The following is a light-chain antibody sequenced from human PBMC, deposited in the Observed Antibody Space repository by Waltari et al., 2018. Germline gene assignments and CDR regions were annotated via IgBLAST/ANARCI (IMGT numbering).Light chain of an antibody. CDR3: EAWDRKTQGI. Sequence: QPVLTQSSSASASLGSSVKLTCTLSSGHSTFIIAWHQQQPGKAPRYLMKLEGSGRYNKGGGVLVRFSGSSSGADRYLTTATVQSEDGADYYWEAWDRKTQGIFGGGTQLTVL. V-gene: IGLV4-60*03. CDR1: SGHSTFI. CDR2: LEGSGRY. J-gene: IGLJ2*01.